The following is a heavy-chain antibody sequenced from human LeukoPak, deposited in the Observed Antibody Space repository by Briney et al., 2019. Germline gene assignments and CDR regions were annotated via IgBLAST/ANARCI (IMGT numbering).Heavy chain of an antibody. Sequence: GGSLRLSCAASGSTFSSYGMTWVRQAPGKGLEWVSRITWNSRVLDYADSVKGRFTISRDNAKNSLYLQMNSLRAEDTALSYCAKGFDSSVWYAFFDSWGQGTLVTVSS. CDR3: AKGFDSSVWYAFFDS. CDR2: ITWNSRVL. CDR1: GSTFSSYG. V-gene: IGHV3-9*01. D-gene: IGHD6-13*01. J-gene: IGHJ4*02.